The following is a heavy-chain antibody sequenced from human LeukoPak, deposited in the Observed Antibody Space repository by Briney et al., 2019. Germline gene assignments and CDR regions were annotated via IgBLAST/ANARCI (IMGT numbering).Heavy chain of an antibody. CDR2: INTNTGNP. J-gene: IGHJ4*02. Sequence: GSSVKVSCKASGGTFSSYAISWVRQAPGQGLEWMGWINTNTGNPTYAQGFTGRFVFSLDTSVSTAYLQISSLKAEDTAVYYCARLRGPNCSGGSCYDYWGQGTLVTVSS. CDR1: GGTFSSYA. D-gene: IGHD2-15*01. V-gene: IGHV7-4-1*02. CDR3: ARLRGPNCSGGSCYDY.